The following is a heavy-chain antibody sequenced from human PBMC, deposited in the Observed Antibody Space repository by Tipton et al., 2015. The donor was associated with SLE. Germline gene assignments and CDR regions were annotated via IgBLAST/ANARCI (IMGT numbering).Heavy chain of an antibody. V-gene: IGHV3-30*04. J-gene: IGHJ6*03. CDR2: TSYDGRTK. D-gene: IGHD6-6*01. CDR1: GFTFNNYA. CDR3: AGIEGDASYYFYYYLDV. Sequence: SLRLSCAASGFTFNNYAMHWVRQAPGKGLEWVALTSYDGRTKYYADSVKGRFTISRDNARNTLYLQMNSLTDDDAAVYFCAGIEGDASYYFYYYLDVWGKGTTVTVSS.